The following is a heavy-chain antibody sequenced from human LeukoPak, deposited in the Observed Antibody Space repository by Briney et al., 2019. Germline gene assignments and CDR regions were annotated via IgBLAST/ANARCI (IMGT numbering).Heavy chain of an antibody. CDR3: ARDPMQFLEWRHFDY. Sequence: ASVKVSCKASGYTFTSYYMHWVRQAPGQGLEWMGWINPNSGGTNYAQKFQGRVTMTRDTSISTAYMELSRLRSDDTAVYYCARDPMQFLEWRHFDYWGQGTLVTVSS. V-gene: IGHV1-2*02. CDR1: GYTFTSYY. J-gene: IGHJ4*02. D-gene: IGHD3-3*01. CDR2: INPNSGGT.